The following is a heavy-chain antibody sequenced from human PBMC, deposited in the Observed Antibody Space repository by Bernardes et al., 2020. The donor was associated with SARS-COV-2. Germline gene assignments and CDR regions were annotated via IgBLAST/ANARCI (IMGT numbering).Heavy chain of an antibody. V-gene: IGHV1-8*01. CDR2: MNPNRGNT. Sequence: ASVNVSCKPSGYTFPSYDIIWVRQATGQGLEWMGWMNPNRGNTGHAQQLQARVTMTRNTSISTAYMELSSLRSEDTAVYYCASDPLNLPYYYYGMDVWCLVTTVTVSS. CDR3: ASDPLNLPYYYYGMDV. J-gene: IGHJ6*02. CDR1: GYTFPSYD.